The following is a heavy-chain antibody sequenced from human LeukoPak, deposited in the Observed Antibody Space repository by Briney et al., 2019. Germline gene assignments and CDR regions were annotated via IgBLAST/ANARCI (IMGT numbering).Heavy chain of an antibody. V-gene: IGHV4-59*11. CDR3: ARIRGSGGNGDFDY. D-gene: IGHD4-23*01. J-gene: IGHJ4*02. CDR2: IYYSGST. CDR1: GGSISSHY. Sequence: PSETLSLTCTVSGGSISSHYWSWIRQPPGKGLEWIGYIYYSGSTNYNPSLKSRVTISVDTSKNQFSLKLSSVTAADTAVYYCARIRGSGGNGDFDYWGQGALVTVSS.